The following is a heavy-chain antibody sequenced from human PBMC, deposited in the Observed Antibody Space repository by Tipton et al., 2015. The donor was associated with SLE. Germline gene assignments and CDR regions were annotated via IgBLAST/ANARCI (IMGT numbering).Heavy chain of an antibody. Sequence: QSGAEVKKPGASVKVSCKASGYTFTLYYMHWVRQAPGQGLEWMGIINPTGGDTAYAQKFQGRVTMTRDTSTSTVYMELSSLRSDDTAVYYCARGGQVGVSLDYWGQGTLVTVSS. J-gene: IGHJ4*02. V-gene: IGHV1-46*01. CDR1: GYTFTLYY. CDR2: INPTGGDT. CDR3: ARGGQVGVSLDY. D-gene: IGHD1-26*01.